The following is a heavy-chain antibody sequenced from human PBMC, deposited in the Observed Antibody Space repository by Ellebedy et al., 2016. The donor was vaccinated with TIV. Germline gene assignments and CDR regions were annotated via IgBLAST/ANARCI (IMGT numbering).Heavy chain of an antibody. J-gene: IGHJ4*02. CDR1: GDSFRDYY. Sequence: MPSETLSLTCAIYGDSFRDYYWGWVRQPPGKGLQWIGEIDQSGVANYNPSLEGRLTISVDTSKNQFALKLSSVTAADTAVYYCARILRAGSDGDYFDYWGQGTQVTASS. V-gene: IGHV4-34*01. CDR2: IDQSGVA. D-gene: IGHD3-3*01. CDR3: ARILRAGSDGDYFDY.